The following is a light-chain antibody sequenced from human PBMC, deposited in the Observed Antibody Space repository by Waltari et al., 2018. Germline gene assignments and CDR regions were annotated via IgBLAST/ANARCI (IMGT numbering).Light chain of an antibody. J-gene: IGLJ2*01. CDR1: SGSISSTSY. CDR2: KIN. Sequence: QTVVTQEPSLSVSPGGTVTLTCALSSGSISSTSYASWYRQTPGQAPPTLIYKINSRSAGVPGRFSGSFLGNKAALTITGAQADDESDYYCLMYMGSGIWVFGGGTKVTVL. V-gene: IGLV8-61*01. CDR3: LMYMGSGIWV.